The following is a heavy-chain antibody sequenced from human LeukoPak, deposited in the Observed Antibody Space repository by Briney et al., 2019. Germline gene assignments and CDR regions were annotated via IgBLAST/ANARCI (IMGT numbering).Heavy chain of an antibody. V-gene: IGHV4-59*01. CDR3: AKGGSTNFYYGDV. CDR2: IYDSGST. CDR1: GGSMTNLY. J-gene: IGHJ6*02. D-gene: IGHD2/OR15-2a*01. Sequence: SETLSPTCSVSGGSMTNLYWTWIRQPPGKGLEWIGDIYDSGSTRYNTSLESRVTISVDTSKNQFSLKLSSVTAADTAVYYCAKGGSTNFYYGDVWGQGTTVTVSS.